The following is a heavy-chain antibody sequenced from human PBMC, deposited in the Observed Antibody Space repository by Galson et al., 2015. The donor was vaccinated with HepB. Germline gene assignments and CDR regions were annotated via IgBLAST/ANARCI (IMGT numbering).Heavy chain of an antibody. CDR3: AHRLAYDILTGYYDY. D-gene: IGHD3-9*01. CDR1: GFSLSTSGVG. J-gene: IGHJ4*02. V-gene: IGHV2-5*02. CDR2: IYWDDDK. Sequence: PALVKPTQTLTLTCTFSGFSLSTSGVGVGWIRQPPGKALEWLALIYWDDDKRYSPSLKSRLTITKDTSKNQVVLTMTNMDPVDTATYYCAHRLAYDILTGYYDYWGQGTLVTVSS.